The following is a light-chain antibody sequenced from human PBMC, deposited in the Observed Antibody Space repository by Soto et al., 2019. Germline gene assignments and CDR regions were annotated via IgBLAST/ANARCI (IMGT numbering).Light chain of an antibody. CDR3: AAWDDSLRGRV. CDR1: SSNIGSNP. CDR2: SDN. V-gene: IGLV1-44*01. J-gene: IGLJ2*01. Sequence: QSVLTQPPSASGTPGQRVNISCSGSSSNIGSNPVSWYQQLPGTAPKSLIYSDNQRPSGVPDRISGSRSGTSASLAISGLQSEDEAEYYCAAWDDSLRGRVFGGGTKLTVL.